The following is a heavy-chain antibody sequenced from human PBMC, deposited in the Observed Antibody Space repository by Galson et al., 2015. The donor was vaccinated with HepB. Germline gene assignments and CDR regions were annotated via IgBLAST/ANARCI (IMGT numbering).Heavy chain of an antibody. D-gene: IGHD5-24*01. V-gene: IGHV3-30*04. CDR3: ARALSRDKRWLRFAQMDY. CDR2: ISSDGGNE. CDR1: GFTFMTYA. Sequence: SLRLSCAASGFTFMTYAIHWVRQAPGKGLEWVAVISSDGGNEYYADSVKGRFTISRDNSKNTLYLQMNSLKTEDTAVYYCARALSRDKRWLRFAQMDYWGQGTLVTVSS. J-gene: IGHJ4*02.